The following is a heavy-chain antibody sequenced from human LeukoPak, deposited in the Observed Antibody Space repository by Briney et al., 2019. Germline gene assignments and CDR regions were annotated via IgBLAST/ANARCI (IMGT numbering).Heavy chain of an antibody. J-gene: IGHJ6*04. CDR1: GGTFSRYA. CDR3: ARDRGDYGDLWDGMYG. D-gene: IGHD4-17*01. CDR2: IKPIFGTA. Sequence: GASVKVSCKASGGTFSRYAISWGRQAPGQGLEGMGGIKPIFGTANYAKKFQGRVTMTSDESTSTSYMELSSLRTEDTAVYCCARDRGDYGDLWDGMYGWGKGTTVTVSS. V-gene: IGHV1-69*13.